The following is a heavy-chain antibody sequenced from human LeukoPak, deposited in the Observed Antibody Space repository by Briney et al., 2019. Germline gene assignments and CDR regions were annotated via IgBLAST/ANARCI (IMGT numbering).Heavy chain of an antibody. V-gene: IGHV4-39*07. CDR1: GGSISSNNYY. J-gene: IGHJ4*02. CDR3: ARDSYGSGMDV. D-gene: IGHD5-18*01. CDR2: IYYSGST. Sequence: SETLSLTCTVSGGSISSNNYYWGWIRQPPGKGLEWIGSIYYSGSTYYDPSLKSRVTISVDTSKNQFSLRLSSVTAADTAVYYCARDSYGSGMDVWGQGTLVTVSS.